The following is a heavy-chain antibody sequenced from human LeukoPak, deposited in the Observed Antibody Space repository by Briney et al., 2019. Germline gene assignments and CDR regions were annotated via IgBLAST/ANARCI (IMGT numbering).Heavy chain of an antibody. D-gene: IGHD3-22*01. V-gene: IGHV1-69*13. CDR1: GGTFSSYA. J-gene: IGHJ6*03. CDR3: ARDRLPPKNYDSSGYYTYYYYYMDV. CDR2: IIPIFGTA. Sequence: SVKVSCKASGGTFSSYAISWVRQAPGQGLEWMGGIIPIFGTANYAQKFQGRVTITADESTSTAYMELSSLRSEDTAVYYCARDRLPPKNYDSSGYYTYYYYYMDVWGKGTTVTVSS.